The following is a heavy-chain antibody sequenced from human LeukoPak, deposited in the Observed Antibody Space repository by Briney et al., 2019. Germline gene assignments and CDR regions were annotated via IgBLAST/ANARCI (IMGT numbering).Heavy chain of an antibody. CDR1: GFTFSSYA. J-gene: IGHJ5*02. CDR2: ISYDGSNK. D-gene: IGHD2-2*01. CDR3: AREYCSSTSCYVFRLGWLDP. Sequence: GRSLRLSCAASGFTFSSYAMHWVRQAPGKGLEWVAVISYDGSNKYYADSVKGRFTISRDNSKNTLYLQMNSLRAEDTAVYYCAREYCSSTSCYVFRLGWLDPWGQGTLVTVSS. V-gene: IGHV3-30*04.